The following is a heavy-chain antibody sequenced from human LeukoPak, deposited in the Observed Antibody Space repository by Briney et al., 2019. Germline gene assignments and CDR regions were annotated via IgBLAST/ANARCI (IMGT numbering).Heavy chain of an antibody. CDR2: IYPGDSDT. CDR3: ARHEGYCSSTSCYGEDY. J-gene: IGHJ4*02. D-gene: IGHD2-2*01. Sequence: GESLKISCKSSGYSFSTYWIGWVRQMPGKGLEWMGIIYPGDSDTTYSPSFQGQVTISADKSISTAYLQWSSLKASDTAMYYCARHEGYCSSTSCYGEDYWGQGTLVTVSS. V-gene: IGHV5-51*01. CDR1: GYSFSTYW.